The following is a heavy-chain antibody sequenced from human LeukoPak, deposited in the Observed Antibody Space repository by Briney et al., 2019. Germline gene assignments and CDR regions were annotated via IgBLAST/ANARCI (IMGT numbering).Heavy chain of an antibody. J-gene: IGHJ5*02. V-gene: IGHV1-69*13. CDR2: IIPIFGTA. D-gene: IGHD4-17*01. CDR1: GGTFSSYA. Sequence: SVKVSCKASGGTFSSYAISWVRQAPGQGLEWMGGIIPIFGTANYAQKFQGRVTITANESTSTAYMELSSLRSEDTAVYYCARDGGDYGDYNNWFDPWGQGTLVTVSS. CDR3: ARDGGDYGDYNNWFDP.